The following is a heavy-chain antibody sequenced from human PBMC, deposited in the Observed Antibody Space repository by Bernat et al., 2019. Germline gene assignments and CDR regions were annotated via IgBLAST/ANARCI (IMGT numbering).Heavy chain of an antibody. J-gene: IGHJ4*02. Sequence: EVQLVESGGGLVKPGGSLRLSCAASGFTFSKAWMSWVRQTPGKGLEWVGRVRSSTSGGTTDYAAAVKGRVTISRDDSKNRLYLQMNSLETEDTAVYFCTTEAFIYGHHGFGCWGQGALVTVSP. CDR1: GFTFSKAW. CDR2: VRSSTSGGTT. V-gene: IGHV3-15*01. CDR3: TTEAFIYGHHGFGC. D-gene: IGHD4-17*01.